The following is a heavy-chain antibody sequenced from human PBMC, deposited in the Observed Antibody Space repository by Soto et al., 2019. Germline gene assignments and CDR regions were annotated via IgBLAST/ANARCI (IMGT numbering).Heavy chain of an antibody. J-gene: IGHJ6*02. CDR2: ISGSGGST. V-gene: IGHV3-23*01. D-gene: IGHD2-15*01. Sequence: PVGSLRLSCAASGFTFSSYAMSWVRQAPGKGLEWVSAISGSGGSTYYADSVKGRFTISRDNSKNTLYLQMNSLRAEDTAVYYCAKGIVVVVAATHYYYYGMDVWGQGTTVTVSS. CDR3: AKGIVVVVAATHYYYYGMDV. CDR1: GFTFSSYA.